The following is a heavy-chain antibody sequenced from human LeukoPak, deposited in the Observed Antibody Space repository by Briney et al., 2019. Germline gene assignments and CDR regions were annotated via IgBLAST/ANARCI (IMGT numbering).Heavy chain of an antibody. Sequence: GGSLRLSCAASGFTFSNSDMHWVRQVPGKGLEWVALIQTAGDTYYPASVKDRFTISRENAKNSFYLQMNSLRAEDTAVYYCARDSRPGYGGAHDIWGPGTMVTVSS. J-gene: IGHJ3*02. V-gene: IGHV3-13*01. CDR2: IQTAGDT. CDR1: GFTFSNSD. CDR3: ARDSRPGYGGAHDI. D-gene: IGHD5-12*01.